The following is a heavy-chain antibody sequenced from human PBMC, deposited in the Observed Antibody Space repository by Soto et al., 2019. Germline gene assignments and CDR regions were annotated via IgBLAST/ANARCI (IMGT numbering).Heavy chain of an antibody. Sequence: ASVKVSCKASGYTFTSYAMHWVRQAPGQRLEWMGWINAGNGNTKYSQKFQGRVTMTRNTSISTAYMELSSLRSEDTAVYYCARNTGATINWFDPWGQGTQVTVSS. V-gene: IGHV1-3*01. J-gene: IGHJ5*02. D-gene: IGHD1-26*01. CDR1: GYTFTSYA. CDR2: INAGNGNT. CDR3: ARNTGATINWFDP.